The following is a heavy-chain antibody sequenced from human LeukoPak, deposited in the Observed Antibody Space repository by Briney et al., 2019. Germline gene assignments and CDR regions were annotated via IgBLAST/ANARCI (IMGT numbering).Heavy chain of an antibody. CDR2: ISYDGSNK. CDR1: GFTFSSYG. Sequence: GGSLRLSCAASGFTFSSYGMHWVRQAPGKGLEWVAVISYDGSNKYYADSVKGRFTISRDNSKNTLYLQMNSLRSEDTAVYYCARSAAANWFDPWGQGTLVTVSS. V-gene: IGHV3-30*03. CDR3: ARSAAANWFDP. J-gene: IGHJ5*02. D-gene: IGHD6-13*01.